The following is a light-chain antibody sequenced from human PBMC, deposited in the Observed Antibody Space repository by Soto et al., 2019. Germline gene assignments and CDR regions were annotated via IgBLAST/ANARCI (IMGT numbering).Light chain of an antibody. V-gene: IGLV1-40*01. CDR2: GNT. CDR3: QSYDRSLNDFV. CDR1: NSNIGAGYD. J-gene: IGLJ1*01. Sequence: QSVLTQPPSVSGAPGQRVTISCTGSNSNIGAGYDVQWYQHLPGAAPKLLIYGNTNRPSGVPDRFSGSQSDTSSSLAITGLQAEDEADYYCQSYDRSLNDFVFGTGTKVTVL.